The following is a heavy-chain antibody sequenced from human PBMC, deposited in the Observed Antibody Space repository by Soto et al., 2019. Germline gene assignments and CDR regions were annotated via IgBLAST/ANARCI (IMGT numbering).Heavy chain of an antibody. CDR3: ARVRGFGELDMYYYGMDV. V-gene: IGHV3-30-3*01. J-gene: IGHJ6*02. D-gene: IGHD3-10*01. CDR2: ISYDGSNK. CDR1: GFTFSSYA. Sequence: GGSLRLSCAASGFTFSSYAMHWVRQAPGKGLEWVAVISYDGSNKYYADSVKGRFTISRDNSKNTLYLQMNSLRAEDTAVYYCARVRGFGELDMYYYGMDVWGQGTTVTVSS.